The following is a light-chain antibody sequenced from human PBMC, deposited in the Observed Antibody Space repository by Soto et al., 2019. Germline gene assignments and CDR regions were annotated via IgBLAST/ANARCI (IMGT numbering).Light chain of an antibody. CDR3: QQYNSYSPVT. CDR2: DAS. J-gene: IGKJ1*01. V-gene: IGKV1-5*01. CDR1: QSISSC. Sequence: DIQMTQSPSTLSASVGDRVTITCRASQSISSCLAWYQQKPGKAPTLLIYDASSLESGVPSWFSGSGSGTEFNLTISSLQPHDFATYYCQQYNSYSPVTFGQGTKVEIK.